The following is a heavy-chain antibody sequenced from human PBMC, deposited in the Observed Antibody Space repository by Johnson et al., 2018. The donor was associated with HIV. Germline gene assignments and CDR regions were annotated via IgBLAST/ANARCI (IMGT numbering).Heavy chain of an antibody. CDR1: GFTFSSYG. CDR2: IYSGGST. CDR3: ARGWVTGPFDAFDI. J-gene: IGHJ3*02. Sequence: QEQLVESGGGVVQPGRSLRLSCAASGFTFSSYGIHWVRQAPGKGLEWVAVIYSGGSTYYADSVKGRFTISRDNSKNTLYLQLGSLRTDDMAVYYCARGWVTGPFDAFDIWGQGTTVTVSS. V-gene: IGHV3-NL1*01. D-gene: IGHD1-14*01.